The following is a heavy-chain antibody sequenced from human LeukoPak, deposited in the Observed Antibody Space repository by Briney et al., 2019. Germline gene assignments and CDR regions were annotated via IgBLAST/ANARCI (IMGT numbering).Heavy chain of an antibody. D-gene: IGHD1-14*01. V-gene: IGHV4-39*07. CDR1: GGSVSSSSYY. CDR2: IYYSGST. J-gene: IGHJ6*03. Sequence: SETLSLTCTVSGGSVSSSSYYWGWIRQPPGKGLEWIGGIYYSGSTYYNPSLKSRVTISVDTSKNQFSLKLSSVTAADTAVYYCAREITWHMDVWGKGTTVTVSS. CDR3: AREITWHMDV.